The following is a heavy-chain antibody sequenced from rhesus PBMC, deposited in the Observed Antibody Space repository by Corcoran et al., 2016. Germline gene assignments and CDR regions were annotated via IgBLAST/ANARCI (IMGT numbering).Heavy chain of an antibody. CDR1: GGSISSSNW. Sequence: QVQLQESGPGLVKPSETLSLTCAVSGGSISSSNWWTWIRQHPGKGLEWFGYISGGSGSTYYTPSLKSRVTISTDPSKNQFSLKLSSVTAADTAVYYCARGGTYGRIDYWGQGVLVTVSS. CDR3: ARGGTYGRIDY. V-gene: IGHV4-65*01. CDR2: ISGGSGST. D-gene: IGHD2-15*01. J-gene: IGHJ4*01.